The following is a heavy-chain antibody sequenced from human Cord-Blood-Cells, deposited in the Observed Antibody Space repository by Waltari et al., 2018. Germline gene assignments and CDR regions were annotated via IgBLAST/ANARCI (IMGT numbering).Heavy chain of an antibody. D-gene: IGHD2-8*01. CDR3: AGRDGEGFMLAPDY. CDR2: SNPNRGGT. J-gene: IGHJ4*02. V-gene: IGHV1-2*02. CDR1: GYTFPGSY. Sequence: QVQLVQSGAEVKKPGASVKVSCKASGYTFPGSYMHWVRQPPGQGLGWMGWSNPNRGGTNYAPKVQGRVTMTKEPSISTAYMALCRLRSDDTAVYYCAGRDGEGFMLAPDYWGQGTLVTVSS.